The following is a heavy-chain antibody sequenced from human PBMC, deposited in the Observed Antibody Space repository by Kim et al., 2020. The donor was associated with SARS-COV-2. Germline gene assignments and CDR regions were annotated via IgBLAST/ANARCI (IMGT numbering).Heavy chain of an antibody. CDR2: INHSGST. V-gene: IGHV4-34*01. CDR1: GGSFSGYY. Sequence: SETLSLTCAVYGGSFSGYYWSWIRQPPGKGLEWIGEINHSGSTNYNPSLKSRVTISVDTSKNQFSLKLSSVTAADTAVYYCARSTFTEGLRYFDWLTQPPYYYYGMDVWGQGTTVTVSS. J-gene: IGHJ6*02. D-gene: IGHD3-9*01. CDR3: ARSTFTEGLRYFDWLTQPPYYYYGMDV.